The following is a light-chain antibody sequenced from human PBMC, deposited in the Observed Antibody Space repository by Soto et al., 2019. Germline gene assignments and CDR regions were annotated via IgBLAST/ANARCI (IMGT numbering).Light chain of an antibody. V-gene: IGLV2-14*01. J-gene: IGLJ3*02. CDR2: DVS. CDR3: SSHASSSTVV. CDR1: ISDVGAYNY. Sequence: QSALTHPASVSGSPGQSITISCTGTISDVGAYNYVSWYQQHPGKAPKLIIHDVSNRPSGVSNRFSASKSDNTASLTISGLQAEDEADYYCSSHASSSTVVFGGGTKLTVL.